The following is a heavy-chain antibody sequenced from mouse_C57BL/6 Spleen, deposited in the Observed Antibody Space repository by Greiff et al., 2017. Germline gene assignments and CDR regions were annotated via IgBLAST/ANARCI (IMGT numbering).Heavy chain of an antibody. D-gene: IGHD1-1*01. Sequence: VQLQQPGAELVMPGASVKLSCKASGYTFTSYWMHWVKQRPGQGLEWIGEIDPSDSYTNYNQKFKGKSTLTVDKSSSTAYMQLSSLTSEDSEVYYCARSDITTDAMDYWGQGTSVTVSS. V-gene: IGHV1-69*01. J-gene: IGHJ4*01. CDR2: IDPSDSYT. CDR1: GYTFTSYW. CDR3: ARSDITTDAMDY.